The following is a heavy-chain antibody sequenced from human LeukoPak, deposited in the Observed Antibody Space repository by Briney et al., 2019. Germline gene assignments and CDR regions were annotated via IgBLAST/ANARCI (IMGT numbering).Heavy chain of an antibody. CDR2: ISGSGGST. CDR3: AKGPSGYYYGSGNYYFDY. V-gene: IGHV3-23*01. Sequence: GGSLRLSCAASGFTFSSYAMSWVRQAPGKGLEWVSAISGSGGSTYYADSVKGRFTISRDNSKNTLYLQMNSLRAEDTAVYYCAKGPSGYYYGSGNYYFDYWGQGTLVTVSS. J-gene: IGHJ4*02. CDR1: GFTFSSYA. D-gene: IGHD3-10*01.